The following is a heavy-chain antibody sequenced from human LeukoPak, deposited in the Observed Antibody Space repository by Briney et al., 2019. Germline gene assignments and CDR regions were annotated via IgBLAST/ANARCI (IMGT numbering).Heavy chain of an antibody. D-gene: IGHD3-9*01. CDR3: AKWGDYDVLTGYYVPDY. Sequence: GGSLRLSCAASGFTFSNYAMSWVRQAPGKGLEWVSAILGSCGSTYYADSVKGRFTVSRDNSKSTLYLQMNSLRAEDTALYYCAKWGDYDVLTGYYVPDYWGQGTLVTVSS. V-gene: IGHV3-23*01. CDR1: GFTFSNYA. J-gene: IGHJ4*02. CDR2: ILGSCGST.